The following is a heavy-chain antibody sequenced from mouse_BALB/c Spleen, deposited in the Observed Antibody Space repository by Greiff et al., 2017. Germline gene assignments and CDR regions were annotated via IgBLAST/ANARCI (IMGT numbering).Heavy chain of an antibody. D-gene: IGHD1-1*01. CDR3: ALLLRSL. CDR1: GYTFTDYE. Sequence: VQLQQSGAELVRPGASVTLSCKASGYTFTDYEMHWVKQTPVHGLEWIGAIDPETGGTAYNQKFKGKATLTADKSSSTAYMELRSLTSEDSAVYYCALLLRSLWGQGTLVTVSA. CDR2: IDPETGGT. J-gene: IGHJ3*01. V-gene: IGHV1-15*01.